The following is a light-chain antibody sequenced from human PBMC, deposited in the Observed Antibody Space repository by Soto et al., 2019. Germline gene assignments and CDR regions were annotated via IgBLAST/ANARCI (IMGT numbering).Light chain of an antibody. CDR3: QHDSSWPLT. CDR1: QDIRSS. J-gene: IGKJ4*01. CDR2: GAS. V-gene: IGKV3-15*01. Sequence: EIVMTQSPATLSVSPGERGTLSCRASQDIRSSLAWYQQKPGQAPRLLIYGASIRATGVPATFSGSGSGTEFTLSISSLQSEHFGVYYWQHDSSWPLTFGGVNKVEIK.